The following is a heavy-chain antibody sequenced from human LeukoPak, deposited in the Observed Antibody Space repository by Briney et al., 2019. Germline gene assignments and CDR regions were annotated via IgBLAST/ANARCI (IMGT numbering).Heavy chain of an antibody. V-gene: IGHV3-48*01. CDR1: GFTFSSYS. J-gene: IGHJ4*02. CDR3: AKVWSFRYCGGDCYPDY. D-gene: IGHD2-21*02. CDR2: ISSSSSTI. Sequence: GGSLRLSCAASGFTFSSYSMNWVRQAPGKGLEWVSYISSSSSTIYYADSVKGRFTISRDNSKNTLYLQMNSLRAEDTAVYYCAKVWSFRYCGGDCYPDYWGQGTLVTVSS.